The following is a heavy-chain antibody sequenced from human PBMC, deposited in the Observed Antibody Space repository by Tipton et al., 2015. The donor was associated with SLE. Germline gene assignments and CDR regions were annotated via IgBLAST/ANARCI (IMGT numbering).Heavy chain of an antibody. D-gene: IGHD6-6*01. CDR2: MYNSGSS. V-gene: IGHV4-59*11. Sequence: TLSLTCTVSGGSISTHYWNWIRQPPGKGLEWIGYMYNSGSSNYNPSLKSRVTISGDTSKNQFSLKLRSVTAADTAVYYCARGHIAAGRSALEYWGQGTLVTVSS. CDR1: GGSISTHY. CDR3: ARGHIAAGRSALEY. J-gene: IGHJ4*02.